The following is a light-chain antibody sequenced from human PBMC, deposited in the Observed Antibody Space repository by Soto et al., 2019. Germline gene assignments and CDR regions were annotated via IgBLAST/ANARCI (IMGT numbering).Light chain of an antibody. J-gene: IGKJ2*01. CDR3: QQYNNWPHT. CDR2: GAS. Sequence: EIVMTQSPATLSVSPGERATLSCRASQSVSRNLAWYQQKPGQAPRLLIYGASTRATGIPARFSSSGSGTEFTLTISSRQSEDFAVYYCQQYNNWPHTFGQGTKLEIE. V-gene: IGKV3-15*01. CDR1: QSVSRN.